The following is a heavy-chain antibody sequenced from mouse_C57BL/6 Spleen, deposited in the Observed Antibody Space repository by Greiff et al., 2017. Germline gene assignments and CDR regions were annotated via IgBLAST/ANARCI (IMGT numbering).Heavy chain of an antibody. D-gene: IGHD1-1*01. CDR3: ARLLPDY. CDR2: IDPNSGGT. V-gene: IGHV1-72*01. Sequence: KPGRGLEWIGRIDPNSGGTKYNEKFKSKATLTVDKPSSTAYMQLSSLTSEDSAVYYCARLLPDYWGQGTTLTVSS. J-gene: IGHJ2*01.